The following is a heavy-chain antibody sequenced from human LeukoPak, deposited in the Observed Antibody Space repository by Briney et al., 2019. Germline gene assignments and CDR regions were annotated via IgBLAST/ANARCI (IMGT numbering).Heavy chain of an antibody. CDR1: GDSVSSNSAA. Sequence: SQTLSLTCAISGDSVSSNSAAWTWIRQSPSRGLEWLGRTYYRSKWYNDYAVSVKSRITINPDTSKNQFSLQLNSVTPEDTAVYYCARASGYSSGWPRGWFDYWGQGTLVTVSS. V-gene: IGHV6-1*01. CDR2: TYYRSKWYN. D-gene: IGHD6-19*01. CDR3: ARASGYSSGWPRGWFDY. J-gene: IGHJ4*02.